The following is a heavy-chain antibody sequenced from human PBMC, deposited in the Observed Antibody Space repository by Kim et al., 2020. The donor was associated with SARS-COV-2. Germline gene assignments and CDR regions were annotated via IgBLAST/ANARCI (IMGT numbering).Heavy chain of an antibody. CDR3: ARSHDADDFPDV. J-gene: IGHJ6*02. Sequence: ASVKVSCKASGYTFTSYAMHWVRQAPGQRLEWMGWINAGNGNTKYSQKFQGRVTITRDTSASTAYMELSSLRSEDTAVYYCARSHDADDFPDVWGQGTTVTVSS. D-gene: IGHD3-3*01. V-gene: IGHV1-3*01. CDR2: INAGNGNT. CDR1: GYTFTSYA.